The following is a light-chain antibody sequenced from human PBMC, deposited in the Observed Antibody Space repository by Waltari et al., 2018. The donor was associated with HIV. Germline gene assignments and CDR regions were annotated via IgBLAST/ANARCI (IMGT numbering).Light chain of an antibody. CDR3: QQYNNWPPYT. V-gene: IGKV3-15*01. CDR1: QSVSSN. J-gene: IGKJ2*01. CDR2: GAS. Sequence: EIVMTQSPANLSVSPGERATLSCRASQSVSSNLAWYQQRPGQAPKLLIYGASTTATGIPARFSGSGSGTEFTLTISSLQSEDFAVYYCQQYNNWPPYTFGQGTKLEIK.